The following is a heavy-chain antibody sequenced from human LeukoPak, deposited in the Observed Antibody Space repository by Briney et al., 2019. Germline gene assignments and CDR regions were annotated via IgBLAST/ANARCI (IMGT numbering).Heavy chain of an antibody. Sequence: GASVKVSCKASGYTFTSYDINWVRQATGQGLEWMGWMNPNSGNTGYAQKFQGRVTITRNTSISTAYMELSSLRSEDTAVYYCARGYIGVGHYGGNWFDPWGQGTLVTVSS. CDR1: GYTFTSYD. J-gene: IGHJ5*02. CDR3: ARGYIGVGHYGGNWFDP. D-gene: IGHD3-3*01. V-gene: IGHV1-8*03. CDR2: MNPNSGNT.